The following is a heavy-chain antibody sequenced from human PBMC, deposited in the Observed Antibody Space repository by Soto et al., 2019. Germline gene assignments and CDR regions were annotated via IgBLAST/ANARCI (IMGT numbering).Heavy chain of an antibody. CDR2: TNPNSGGT. D-gene: IGHD5-12*01. Sequence: ASVKVSCKASGYTFTGYYMHWVRQAPGQGLEWMGWTNPNSGGTSYAQKFQGWVTMTRDTSISTAYMELSRLRSDDTAVYYCARMADSGYDLNAFDIWGQGTMVTVSS. V-gene: IGHV1-2*04. CDR3: ARMADSGYDLNAFDI. J-gene: IGHJ3*02. CDR1: GYTFTGYY.